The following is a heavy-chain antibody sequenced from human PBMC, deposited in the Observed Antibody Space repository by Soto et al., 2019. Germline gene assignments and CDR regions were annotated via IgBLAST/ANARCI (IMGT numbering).Heavy chain of an antibody. Sequence: NPSETLSLTCAVYGGSFSGYYWSWIRQPPGKGLEWIGEINHSGSTNYNPSLKSRVTISVDTSKNQFSLKLSSVTAADTAVYYCARGYIMLRGGRTYWYFDLWGRGTLVTVSS. V-gene: IGHV4-34*01. CDR3: ARGYIMLRGGRTYWYFDL. CDR2: INHSGST. J-gene: IGHJ2*01. D-gene: IGHD3-10*01. CDR1: GGSFSGYY.